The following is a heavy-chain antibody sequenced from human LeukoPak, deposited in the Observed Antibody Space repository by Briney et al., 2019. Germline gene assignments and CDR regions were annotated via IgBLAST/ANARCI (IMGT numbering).Heavy chain of an antibody. V-gene: IGHV4-4*07. CDR3: ARDPGRERFGVVFDY. D-gene: IGHD3-10*01. J-gene: IGHJ4*02. Sequence: SETLSLTCTVAGGSLRSYYWNWIRQSAGKGPEWIGRIHISGATNYNPSFDSRLTMSVDTSKSQFSLKLSSVTAADTAVYYCARDPGRERFGVVFDYWGQGSLVTVSS. CDR1: GGSLRSYY. CDR2: IHISGAT.